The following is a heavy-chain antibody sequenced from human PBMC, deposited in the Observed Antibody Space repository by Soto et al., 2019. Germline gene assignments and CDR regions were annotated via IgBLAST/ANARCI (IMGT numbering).Heavy chain of an antibody. D-gene: IGHD1-26*01. J-gene: IGHJ6*02. CDR2: ISSSSSTI. V-gene: IGHV3-48*02. Sequence: GSLRLSCAASGFTFSSYSINWVRQAPGKGLEWVSYISSSSSTIYYADSVKGRFTISRDNAKNSLYLQMNSLRDEDTAVYYCAREGGSYRVYGMDDWGQGTTVTVSS. CDR3: AREGGSYRVYGMDD. CDR1: GFTFSSYS.